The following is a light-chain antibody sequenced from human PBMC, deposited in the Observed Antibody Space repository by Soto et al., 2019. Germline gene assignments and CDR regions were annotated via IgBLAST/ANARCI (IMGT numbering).Light chain of an antibody. CDR1: SSDVGSYNR. J-gene: IGLJ1*01. Sequence: QSALTQPPSVSGSPGQSVAISCTGTSSDVGSYNRVSWYQQPPGAAPKLMIYEVSNRPSGVPDRFSGSKSGNTASLTFSWFQSEDEADYYCNSYTGSSTYVFGTGTKVTVL. CDR2: EVS. CDR3: NSYTGSSTYV. V-gene: IGLV2-18*02.